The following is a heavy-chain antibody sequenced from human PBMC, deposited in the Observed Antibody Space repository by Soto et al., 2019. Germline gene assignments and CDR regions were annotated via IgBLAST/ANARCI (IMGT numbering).Heavy chain of an antibody. Sequence: GGSLRLSCAASGFTFSSYAMSWVRQAPGKGLEWVSAISGSGGSTYYADSVKGRFTISRDNSKNTLYLQMNSLRAEDTAVYYCAKDWRRQIMLYAISQTGAWFDTWGQGTLVTVSS. CDR1: GFTFSSYA. CDR3: AKDWRRQIMLYAISQTGAWFDT. J-gene: IGHJ5*02. V-gene: IGHV3-23*01. D-gene: IGHD2-8*01. CDR2: ISGSGGST.